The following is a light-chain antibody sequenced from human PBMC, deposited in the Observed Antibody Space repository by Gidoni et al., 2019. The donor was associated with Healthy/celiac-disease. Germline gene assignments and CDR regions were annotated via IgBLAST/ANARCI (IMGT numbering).Light chain of an antibody. V-gene: IGKV1-39*01. CDR1: KSISSY. Sequence: DIQLTQSPSSLSASVGDRVTITCRASKSISSYLNWYQQKPGKAPKLLIYAASSLQSGVPSRFSGSGSGTDFTLIISSLQPEDFATYYCQQSYRTPYTFGQGTKLEIK. CDR2: AAS. J-gene: IGKJ2*01. CDR3: QQSYRTPYT.